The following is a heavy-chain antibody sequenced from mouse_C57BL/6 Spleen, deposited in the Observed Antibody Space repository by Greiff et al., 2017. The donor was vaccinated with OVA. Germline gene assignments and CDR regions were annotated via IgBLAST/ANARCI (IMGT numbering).Heavy chain of an antibody. D-gene: IGHD1-1*01. CDR3: ARRDSSRGGWFAY. CDR2: IWSGGST. Sequence: QVQLQQSGPGLVQPSQSLSITCTVSGFSLTSYGVHWVRQSPGKGLEWLGVIWSGGSTAYNAAFISRLSISKDNSKSQVFFKMNSLQADDTAIYYCARRDSSRGGWFAYWGQGTLVTVAA. J-gene: IGHJ3*01. V-gene: IGHV2-2*01. CDR1: GFSLTSYG.